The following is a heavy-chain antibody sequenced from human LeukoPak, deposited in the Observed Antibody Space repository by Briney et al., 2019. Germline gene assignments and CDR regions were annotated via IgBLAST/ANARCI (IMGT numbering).Heavy chain of an antibody. J-gene: IGHJ6*02. V-gene: IGHV1-2*02. D-gene: IGHD4-23*01. CDR3: ARGGGDLRYGGGDYYYYGMDV. Sequence: ASVKVSCKASGYTFTGYYMHWVRQAPGQGLEWMGCINPNSGGTNYAQKFQGRVTMTRDTSLSTAYMELSRLRSDDTAVYYCARGGGDLRYGGGDYYYYGMDVWGQGTTVTVSS. CDR1: GYTFTGYY. CDR2: INPNSGGT.